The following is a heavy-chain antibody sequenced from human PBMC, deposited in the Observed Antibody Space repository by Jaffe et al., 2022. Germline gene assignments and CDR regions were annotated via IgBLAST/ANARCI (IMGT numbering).Heavy chain of an antibody. CDR2: IYNSGDS. D-gene: IGHD2-15*01. Sequence: DVQMVESGGGLVQPGGSLRLSCAASGFTVSINYMSWVRQAPGKGLEWVSLIYNSGDSYYADSVKGRFTISRDKSKNMLYLQMNSLRTEDTAVYFCARDGYCSKSSCYGIDFWGQGTLVTVSS. CDR3: ARDGYCSKSSCYGIDF. V-gene: IGHV3-66*02. CDR1: GFTVSINY. J-gene: IGHJ4*02.